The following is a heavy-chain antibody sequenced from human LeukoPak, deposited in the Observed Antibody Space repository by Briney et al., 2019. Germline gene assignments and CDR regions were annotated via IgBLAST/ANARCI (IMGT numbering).Heavy chain of an antibody. V-gene: IGHV1-18*01. CDR1: GGTFSSFA. CDR3: AREGGGYGGYDY. J-gene: IGHJ4*02. Sequence: VASVKVSCKASGGTFSSFALGWVRQAPGQGLEWMGWISGYNGNTHYAQKLQDRVTMTTDTSTTTANMELRSLRSDDTAVYYCAREGGGYGGYDYWGQGTLVTVSS. D-gene: IGHD2-15*01. CDR2: ISGYNGNT.